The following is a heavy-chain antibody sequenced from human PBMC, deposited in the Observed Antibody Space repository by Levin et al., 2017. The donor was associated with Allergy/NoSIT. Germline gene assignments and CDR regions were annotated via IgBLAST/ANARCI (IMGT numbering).Heavy chain of an antibody. J-gene: IGHJ6*02. CDR1: GFVFSDYG. D-gene: IGHD3-3*01. CDR3: AKADYDFWSGADQFGMDA. CDR2: IRGSGTYT. Sequence: QPGGSLRLSCAASGFVFSDYGMNWVRQAPGMGLQWVSAIRGSGTYTYYADSAKGRFTISRDNSKNTLYLQMNSLRAEDTAIYFCAKADYDFWSGADQFGMDAWAQGTTVTVSS. V-gene: IGHV3-23*01.